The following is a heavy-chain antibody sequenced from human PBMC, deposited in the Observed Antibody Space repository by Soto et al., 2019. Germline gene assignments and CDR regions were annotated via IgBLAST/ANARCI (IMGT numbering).Heavy chain of an antibody. CDR2: ISGSGGST. J-gene: IGHJ6*02. CDR1: GSTFSSYA. CDR3: ARIPHYDILTGPDYYYYGMDV. V-gene: IGHV3-23*01. D-gene: IGHD3-9*01. Sequence: GGSLRLSCAASGSTFSSYAMSWVRQAPGKGLEWVSAISGSGGSTYYADSVKGRFTISRDNSKNTLYLQMNSLRAEDTAVYYCARIPHYDILTGPDYYYYGMDVWGQGTTVTVSS.